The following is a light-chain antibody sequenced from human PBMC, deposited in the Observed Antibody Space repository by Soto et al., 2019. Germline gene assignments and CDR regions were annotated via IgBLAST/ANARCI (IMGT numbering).Light chain of an antibody. Sequence: EIAWTQSPGTLSLSPGEIATLSCRASQSIASSYLAWYQQKPGQPPRLLLYRTFNRATGIPDRFSGSGSGTDFTLTISRLEPEDFAVYFCQQFSRPPLTFGGGTKVEI. CDR2: RTF. CDR3: QQFSRPPLT. J-gene: IGKJ4*01. CDR1: QSIASSY. V-gene: IGKV3-20*01.